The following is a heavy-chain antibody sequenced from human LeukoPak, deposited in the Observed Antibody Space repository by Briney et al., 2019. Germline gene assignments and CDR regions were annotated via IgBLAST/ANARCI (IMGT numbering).Heavy chain of an antibody. V-gene: IGHV3-7*04. CDR3: ARSTMVRRRAFDI. CDR2: IKEDGSEK. D-gene: IGHD3-10*01. Sequence: GGSLRLSCAASGFIFSSSWMSWARQAPGKGLEWVANIKEDGSEKYYVDSVKGRFTISRDNAKKSVYLQMNSLRVEDTAVYYCARSTMVRRRAFDIWGQGTMVTVSS. J-gene: IGHJ3*02. CDR1: GFIFSSSW.